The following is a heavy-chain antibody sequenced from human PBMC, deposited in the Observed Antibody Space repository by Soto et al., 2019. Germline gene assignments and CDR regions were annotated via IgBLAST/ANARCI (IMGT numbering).Heavy chain of an antibody. CDR1: GFTFSSYW. J-gene: IGHJ4*02. CDR3: ARRRVAVAGFLDY. V-gene: IGHV3-7*01. Sequence: EVQLVESGGGLVQPGGSLRLSCAASGFTFSSYWMSWVRQAPGKGLEWVANIKKDGSEKYYVDSVKGRFTISRDNAKNSLYLQMNSLRAEDTAVYYCARRRVAVAGFLDYWGQGTLVTVSS. CDR2: IKKDGSEK. D-gene: IGHD6-19*01.